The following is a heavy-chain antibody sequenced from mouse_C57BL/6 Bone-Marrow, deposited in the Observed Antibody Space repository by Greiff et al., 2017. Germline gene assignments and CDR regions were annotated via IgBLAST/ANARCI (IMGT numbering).Heavy chain of an antibody. V-gene: IGHV1-69*01. J-gene: IGHJ2*01. CDR2: FDLSVIYT. D-gene: IGHD4-1*01. Sequence: QFQLQQPGAELVMPGASVKLSCKASGYTFTSYWMHWVKQRPGQGLEWIGEFDLSVIYTNYNQKFKGKSTLTVDKSSSTAYMQLSSLTSEDAAVYYCARANWDFDYWGQGTTLTVSS. CDR3: ARANWDFDY. CDR1: GYTFTSYW.